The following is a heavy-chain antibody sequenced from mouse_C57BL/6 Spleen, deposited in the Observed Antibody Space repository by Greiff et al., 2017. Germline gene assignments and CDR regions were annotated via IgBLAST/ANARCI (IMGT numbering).Heavy chain of an antibody. CDR1: GYTFTDYN. Sequence: EVQLQQSGPELVKPGASVKMSCKASGYTFTDYNMHWVKQSHGKSLEWIGYINPNNGGTSYNQKFKGKATLTVNKSSSTAYMELRSLTSEDSAVYYCARMRYGSSYPYFDYWGQGTTLSVSS. D-gene: IGHD1-1*01. J-gene: IGHJ2*01. CDR2: INPNNGGT. CDR3: ARMRYGSSYPYFDY. V-gene: IGHV1-22*01.